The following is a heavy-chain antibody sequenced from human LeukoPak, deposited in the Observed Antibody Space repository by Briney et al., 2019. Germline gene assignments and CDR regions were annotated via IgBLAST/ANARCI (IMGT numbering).Heavy chain of an antibody. CDR3: AKDIGVVITRFDY. CDR1: GFTFSSYG. D-gene: IGHD3-3*01. V-gene: IGHV3-30*02. J-gene: IGHJ4*02. CDR2: IRYDGSNK. Sequence: GSLRLSCAASGFTFSSYGMHWVRQAPGKGLEWVAFIRYDGSNKYYADSVKGRFTISRDNSKNTLYLQMNSLRAEDTAVYYCAKDIGVVITRFDYWGQGTLVTVSS.